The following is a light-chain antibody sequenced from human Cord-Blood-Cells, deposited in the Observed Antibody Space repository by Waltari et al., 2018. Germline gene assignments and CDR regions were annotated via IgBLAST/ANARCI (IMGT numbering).Light chain of an antibody. CDR2: DAS. CDR1: QSISSW. Sequence: DIQMTQSPSTLSASVGERVTITCRASQSISSWLAWYQQKPGKAPKLLIYDASSLESGVQSRFSGSGSGTEFTLTISSLQPDDFATYYGQQYNSYWTFGQGTKVEIK. J-gene: IGKJ1*01. CDR3: QQYNSYWT. V-gene: IGKV1-5*01.